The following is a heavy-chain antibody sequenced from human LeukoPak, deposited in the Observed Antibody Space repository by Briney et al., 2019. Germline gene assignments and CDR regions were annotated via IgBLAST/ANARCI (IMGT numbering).Heavy chain of an antibody. J-gene: IGHJ4*02. CDR3: ARGPYSSGWSQLDY. CDR1: GFTFSSYG. V-gene: IGHV3-53*01. D-gene: IGHD6-19*01. CDR2: IYDDGTT. Sequence: GGSLRLSCAASGFTFSSYGMHWVRQAPGKGLEWVSIIYDDGTTYYADSVKGRFTISRDNSKNTLNLQMNSLRADDTAVYYCARGPYSSGWSQLDYWGQGTLVTVSS.